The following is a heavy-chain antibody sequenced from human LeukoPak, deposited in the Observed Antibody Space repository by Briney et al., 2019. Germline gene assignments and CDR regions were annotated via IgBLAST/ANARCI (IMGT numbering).Heavy chain of an antibody. CDR2: ISGSGGST. J-gene: IGHJ4*02. CDR1: GFTFSSYA. D-gene: IGHD6-13*01. CDR3: AKDYGSSWYGFGY. V-gene: IGHV3-23*01. Sequence: GGSLRLSCAASGFTFSSYAMSWVRQAPGKGLEWVSAISGSGGSTYYADSMKGRFTISRDNSKNTLYLQMNSLRAEDTAVYYCAKDYGSSWYGFGYWGQGTLVTVSS.